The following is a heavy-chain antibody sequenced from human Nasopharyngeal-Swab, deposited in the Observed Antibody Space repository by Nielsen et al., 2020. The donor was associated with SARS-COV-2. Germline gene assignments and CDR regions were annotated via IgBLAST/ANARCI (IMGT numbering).Heavy chain of an antibody. CDR3: ARDWSRAFYV. V-gene: IGHV3-7*01. Sequence: GESLKISCAASGFTFSSLWMSWVRQVPGKGLEWVADIKQDGSEKVYVDSVKGRFTISRDNAKNSMYLQMNSLRVEDTAVYYCARDWSRAFYVWCQGTMVTVSS. J-gene: IGHJ3*01. CDR1: GFTFSSLW. CDR2: IKQDGSEK.